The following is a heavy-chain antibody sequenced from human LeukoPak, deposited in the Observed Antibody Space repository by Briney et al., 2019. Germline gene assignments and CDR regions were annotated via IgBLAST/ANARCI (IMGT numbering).Heavy chain of an antibody. V-gene: IGHV3-30*04. CDR1: AFTFSSYA. J-gene: IGHJ4*02. D-gene: IGHD3-3*01. Sequence: GGSLRLSCAASAFTFSSYAMHWVRQAPGKGLDWVAVISYDGSNKYYADSVKGRFTISRDNSKNTLYLQMNSLRAEDTAVYYCASEIIFGSFDYWGQGTLVTVSS. CDR3: ASEIIFGSFDY. CDR2: ISYDGSNK.